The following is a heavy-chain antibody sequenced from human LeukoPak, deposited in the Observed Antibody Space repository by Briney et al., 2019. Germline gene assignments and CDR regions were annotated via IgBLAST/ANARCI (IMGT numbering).Heavy chain of an antibody. CDR2: INHSGST. Sequence: SETLSLTCAVYGWSFSGYYWSWIRQPPGKGLEWIGEINHSGSTNYNPSLKSRVTISVDTSKNQFSLKLSSVTAADTAVYYCARGAITMVRGVIIRRAFDYWGQGTLVTVSS. J-gene: IGHJ4*02. D-gene: IGHD3-10*01. V-gene: IGHV4-34*01. CDR3: ARGAITMVRGVIIRRAFDY. CDR1: GWSFSGYY.